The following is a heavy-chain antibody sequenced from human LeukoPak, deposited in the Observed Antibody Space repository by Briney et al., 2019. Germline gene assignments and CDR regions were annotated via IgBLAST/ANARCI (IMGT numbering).Heavy chain of an antibody. CDR2: INPNSGGT. Sequence: ASVKVSFKASGYTFTGYYMHWVRQAPGQGLEWMGWINPNSGGTNYAQKFQGRVTMTRDTSISTAYMELSRLRSDDTAVYYCARGSITIFGVVPTPFDPWGQGTLVTVSS. V-gene: IGHV1-2*02. CDR3: ARGSITIFGVVPTPFDP. J-gene: IGHJ5*02. CDR1: GYTFTGYY. D-gene: IGHD3-3*01.